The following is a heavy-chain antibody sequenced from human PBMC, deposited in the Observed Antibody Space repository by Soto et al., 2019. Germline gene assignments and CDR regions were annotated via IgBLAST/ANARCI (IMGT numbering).Heavy chain of an antibody. Sequence: QVQLQESGPGLVKPSQTLSLTCTVSGGSISSGGYYWSWIRQHPGKGLEWIGYIYYSGSTYYNPSIKSRVTISVDTSKNQFSLKLSSVTAADTAVYYCAREVTTVTSRRFDYWGQGTLVTVSS. J-gene: IGHJ4*02. CDR1: GGSISSGGYY. CDR3: AREVTTVTSRRFDY. V-gene: IGHV4-31*03. D-gene: IGHD4-4*01. CDR2: IYYSGST.